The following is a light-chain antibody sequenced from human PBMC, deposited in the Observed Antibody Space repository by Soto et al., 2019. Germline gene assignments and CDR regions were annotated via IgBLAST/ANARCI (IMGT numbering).Light chain of an antibody. CDR3: QQYNSYWT. V-gene: IGKV1-5*01. CDR1: QSISSW. J-gene: IGKJ1*01. CDR2: DAS. Sequence: DIQMTQSPSTLSASVGDRVTITCRASQSISSWVAWYQQKPGKAPKLLIYDASSLESGVSSRFSGSGSGTEFTLTFSSLQPDDFATYYCQQYNSYWTFGQGTKVEIK.